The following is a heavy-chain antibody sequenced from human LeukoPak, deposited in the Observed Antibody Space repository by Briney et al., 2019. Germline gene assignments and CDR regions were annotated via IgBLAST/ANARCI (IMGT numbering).Heavy chain of an antibody. CDR3: AKFRLRLGELSSFDY. V-gene: IGHV3-23*01. CDR1: GFTFSSYA. Sequence: GGSLRLSCAASGFTFSSYAMSWVRQAPGKGLEWVSAISGSGGSTYYADSVKGRFTISRDNSKNTLYLQMNSLRAEDTALYLCAKFRLRLGELSSFDYWGQGTLVSVSS. CDR2: ISGSGGST. J-gene: IGHJ4*02. D-gene: IGHD3-16*02.